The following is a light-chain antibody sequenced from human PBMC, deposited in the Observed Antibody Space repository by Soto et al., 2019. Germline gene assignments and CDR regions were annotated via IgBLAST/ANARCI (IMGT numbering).Light chain of an antibody. V-gene: IGKV1-5*01. J-gene: IGKJ3*01. Sequence: DIQMTQSPSTLSASVGDRVTITCRASQSITTWLAWYQQKPGKAPSLVIYDASSLESGVPSRFSGSGSGTEFTLTISSLQPDDFGTYYCQQYNSYINFGPGTKVDIK. CDR1: QSITTW. CDR2: DAS. CDR3: QQYNSYIN.